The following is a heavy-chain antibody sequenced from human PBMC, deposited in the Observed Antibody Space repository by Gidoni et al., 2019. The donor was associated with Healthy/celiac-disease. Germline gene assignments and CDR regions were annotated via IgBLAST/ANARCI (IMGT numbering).Heavy chain of an antibody. D-gene: IGHD1-26*01. Sequence: QVQLQESGPGLVKPSQTLSLTCTVAGGSISSGGYYWSWIRQHPGKGLEWIGSTYSSGSTYYNPSLKSRVTISVDTSKNQFSLKLSSVTAADTAVYYCARGHIVGATTLLDYWGQGTLVTVSS. V-gene: IGHV4-31*03. CDR1: GGSISSGGYY. J-gene: IGHJ4*02. CDR3: ARGHIVGATTLLDY. CDR2: TYSSGST.